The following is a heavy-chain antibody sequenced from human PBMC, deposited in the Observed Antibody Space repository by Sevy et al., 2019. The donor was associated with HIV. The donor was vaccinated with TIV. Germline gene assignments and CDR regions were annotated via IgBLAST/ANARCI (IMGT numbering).Heavy chain of an antibody. CDR2: IYYSGST. V-gene: IGHV4-59*01. CDR3: ARESIATVGDFDY. Sequence: SGTLSLTCTVSGGSFNNYYWSWIRQPPGKGLQWIGYIYYSGSTNYNPSLKSRVTMSLDTSKNQFSLKLSSVTAADTAIYYCARESIATVGDFDYWGQGTLVTVSS. CDR1: GGSFNNYY. D-gene: IGHD6-13*01. J-gene: IGHJ4*02.